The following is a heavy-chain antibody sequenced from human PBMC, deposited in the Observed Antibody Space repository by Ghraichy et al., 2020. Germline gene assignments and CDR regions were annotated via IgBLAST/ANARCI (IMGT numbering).Heavy chain of an antibody. D-gene: IGHD1-26*01. CDR2: IYPDDSDT. V-gene: IGHV5-51*01. J-gene: IGHJ3*02. CDR3: ARHSSFLVGTTLGVAFDI. Sequence: GESLNISCKGSGYSFTSYWIGWVRQMPGKGLEWMGIIYPDDSDTRYSPSFQGQVTISADKSISTAYLQWSSLKASDTAMYYCARHSSFLVGTTLGVAFDIWGQGTMVTGSS. CDR1: GYSFTSYW.